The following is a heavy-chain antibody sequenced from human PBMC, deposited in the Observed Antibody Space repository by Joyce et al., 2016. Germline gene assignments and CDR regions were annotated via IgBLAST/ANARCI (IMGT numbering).Heavy chain of an antibody. V-gene: IGHV1-69*08. CDR3: ARELVVAATRWFDP. D-gene: IGHD2-15*01. CDR2: IVPRLDIT. Sequence: QVQLVQSGAEVKKPGSSVKVSCKASGDTFTSYTINWVRQAPGQGLEWMGRIVPRLDITNDAQNFQGRVTISADKSTSTYFMDLSSLRSDDTAVYYCARELVVAATRWFDPWGQGTLVTVSS. J-gene: IGHJ5*02. CDR1: GDTFTSYT.